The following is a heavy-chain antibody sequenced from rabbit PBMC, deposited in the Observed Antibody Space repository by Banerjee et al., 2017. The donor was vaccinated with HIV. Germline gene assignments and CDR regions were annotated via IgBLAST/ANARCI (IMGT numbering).Heavy chain of an antibody. CDR2: IETGSSRT. J-gene: IGHJ4*01. CDR1: GFSFSSGYD. V-gene: IGHV1S40*01. Sequence: QQLVESGGGLVKPGASLTLTCKASGFSFSSGYDMCWVRQAPGKGLEWIACIETGSSRTYYPSWAKGRFTISKASSTTVTLQMTSLTAADTATYFCARDYAGGGDYWGYVFNLWG. D-gene: IGHD8-1*01. CDR3: ARDYAGGGDYWGYVFNL.